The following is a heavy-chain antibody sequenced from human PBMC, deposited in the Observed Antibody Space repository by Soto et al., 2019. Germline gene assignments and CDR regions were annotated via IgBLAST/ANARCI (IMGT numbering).Heavy chain of an antibody. J-gene: IGHJ4*02. CDR1: GGTFSSYT. D-gene: IGHD2-15*01. Sequence: QVQLVQSGAEVKKPGSSVKVSCKASGGTFSSYTISWVRQAPGQGLEWMGRIIPMLGIANYAQKVQGRVTITADKSTSTAYMELSSLRSEDTAVYYCARDHCSGGSCQFDYWGQGTLVTVSS. CDR2: IIPMLGIA. CDR3: ARDHCSGGSCQFDY. V-gene: IGHV1-69*08.